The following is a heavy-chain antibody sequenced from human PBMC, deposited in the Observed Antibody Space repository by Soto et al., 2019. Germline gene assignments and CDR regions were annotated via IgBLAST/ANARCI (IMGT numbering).Heavy chain of an antibody. D-gene: IGHD6-13*01. V-gene: IGHV3-11*05. Sequence: GGSLRLSCAVSGFTFSYYYMTWIRQAPGKGLEWVSYISGSTSHTNYADSVRGRFTISRDNAKNSLFLQMNSLRAEDTAVYYCARGRGAAADYFDFWGQGTLVTVSS. CDR2: ISGSTSHT. CDR1: GFTFSYYY. J-gene: IGHJ4*02. CDR3: ARGRGAAADYFDF.